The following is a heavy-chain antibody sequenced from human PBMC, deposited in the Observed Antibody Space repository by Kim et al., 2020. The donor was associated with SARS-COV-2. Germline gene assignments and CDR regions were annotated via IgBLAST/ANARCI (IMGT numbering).Heavy chain of an antibody. D-gene: IGHD3-22*01. V-gene: IGHV3-9*01. J-gene: IGHJ3*02. Sequence: GGSLRLSCAASGFTLGDYAMHWVRQAPGKGLEWISGISWNSGSINYADSVKGRFTISRDNAKNSLYLQMNSLRPEDTALYYCAKDSASSGYYYRNSIYIWRQGTVVTVSS. CDR2: ISWNSGSI. CDR1: GFTLGDYA. CDR3: AKDSASSGYYYRNSIYI.